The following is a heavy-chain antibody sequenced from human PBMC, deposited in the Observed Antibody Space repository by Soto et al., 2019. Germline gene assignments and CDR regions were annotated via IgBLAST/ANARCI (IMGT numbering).Heavy chain of an antibody. Sequence: SVKVSCKASGGTVSSYAISWVRQAPGQGLEWMGGIIPIFGTANYAQKFQGRVTITADESTSTAYMELSSLRSEDTAVYYCARGDVLRFLESTIRHYYGMDVWGQ. CDR1: GGTVSSYA. V-gene: IGHV1-69*13. CDR3: ARGDVLRFLESTIRHYYGMDV. D-gene: IGHD3-3*01. CDR2: IIPIFGTA. J-gene: IGHJ6*02.